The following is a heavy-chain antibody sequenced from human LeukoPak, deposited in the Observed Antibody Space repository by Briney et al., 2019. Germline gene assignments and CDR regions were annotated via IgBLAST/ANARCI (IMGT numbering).Heavy chain of an antibody. CDR3: AREVGATHY. Sequence: PSETLSLTCTVSGGSISSYYWSWIRQSPGKGLEWIGNIYYSGITNYHTSLKNRGTISVDTSKNHFSLQLRSVTAADTAVYYCAREVGATHYWGQGTLVTVSS. J-gene: IGHJ4*02. V-gene: IGHV4-59*01. CDR1: GGSISSYY. CDR2: IYYSGIT. D-gene: IGHD1-26*01.